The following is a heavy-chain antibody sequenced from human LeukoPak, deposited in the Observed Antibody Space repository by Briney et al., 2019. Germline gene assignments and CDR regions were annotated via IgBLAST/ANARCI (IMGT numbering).Heavy chain of an antibody. CDR2: FSGNGKTT. CDR1: GFTFRAYT. CDR3: AKEGGTMFFDS. Sequence: PGGSLRLSCAASGFTFRAYTMHWFRQAPGKGLEWDSLFSGNGKTTYYADSVKGRFTISRDNSKNSLYLQMNSLESDDTALYYCAKEGGTMFFDSWGQGTLVTVSS. J-gene: IGHJ5*01. D-gene: IGHD1-1*01. V-gene: IGHV3-43*01.